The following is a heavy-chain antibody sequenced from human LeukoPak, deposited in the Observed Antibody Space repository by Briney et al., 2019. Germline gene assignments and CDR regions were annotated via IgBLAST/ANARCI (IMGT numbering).Heavy chain of an antibody. Sequence: GGSLRLSCAASGFTFSSYSMNWVRQAPGKGLEWVSSISSSSSYIYYADSVKGRFTISRDNAKNSLYLQMNSLRAEDTAVYYCARDPPKRMYSSGWHDRWFDPWGQGTLVTVSS. D-gene: IGHD6-19*01. CDR2: ISSSSSYI. CDR1: GFTFSSYS. CDR3: ARDPPKRMYSSGWHDRWFDP. V-gene: IGHV3-21*01. J-gene: IGHJ5*02.